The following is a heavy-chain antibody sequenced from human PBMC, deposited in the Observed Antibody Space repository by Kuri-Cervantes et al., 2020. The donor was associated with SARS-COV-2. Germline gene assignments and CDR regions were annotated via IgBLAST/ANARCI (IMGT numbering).Heavy chain of an antibody. J-gene: IGHJ4*02. V-gene: IGHV4-38-2*01. CDR2: IYHSGST. CDR1: GYSISSGYY. Sequence: SQTLSLTCAVSGYSISSGYYWGWIRQPPGKGLEWIAIIYHSGSTYYNPSLKSRVTISLDTSKNQFSLKLSSVTAADTAVYYCARVKIAGACDYWGQGTLVTVSS. D-gene: IGHD2-15*01. CDR3: ARVKIAGACDY.